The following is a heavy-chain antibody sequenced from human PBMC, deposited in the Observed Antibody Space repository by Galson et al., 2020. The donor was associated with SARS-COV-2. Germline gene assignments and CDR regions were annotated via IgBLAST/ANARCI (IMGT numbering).Heavy chain of an antibody. Sequence: GGSLRLSCSASGFTFSSHAMHWVRQAAGKGLEYVSAISSNGGSTYYADSVKGRFIVSRDNSKNTLYLQMTNVRPEDMARYYCVKGSAPEILVLISHFDSWGQGTLVTVSS. CDR3: VKGSAPEILVLISHFDS. V-gene: IGHV3-64D*09. CDR2: ISSNGGST. D-gene: IGHD3-22*01. J-gene: IGHJ4*02. CDR1: GFTFSSHA.